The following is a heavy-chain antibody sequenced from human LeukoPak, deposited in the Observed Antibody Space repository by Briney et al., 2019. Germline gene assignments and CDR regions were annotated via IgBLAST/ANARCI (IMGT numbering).Heavy chain of an antibody. CDR1: GHTFDRFP. CDR3: AKGPHDYGDFVYL. V-gene: IGHV1-69*04. CDR2: IIPVFDMT. J-gene: IGHJ5*02. Sequence: SVKVSCKASGHTFDRFPINWVRLAPGRGLEWMGRIIPVFDMTHYAPKFQGRITMTADTSTTTVYMELRSLKSEDTAVYFCAKGPHDYGDFVYLWGQGTRVTVSS. D-gene: IGHD4-17*01.